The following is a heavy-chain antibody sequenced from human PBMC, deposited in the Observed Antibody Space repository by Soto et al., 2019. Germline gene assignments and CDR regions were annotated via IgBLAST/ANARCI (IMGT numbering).Heavy chain of an antibody. J-gene: IGHJ3*02. D-gene: IGHD6-13*01. Sequence: ASVKVSCKASGYTFTSYGISWVRQAPGQGFEWMGWISAYNGNTNYAQKLQGRVTMTTDTSTSTAYMELRSLRSDDTAVYYCAASFPGIDAFDIWGQGTMVTVSS. CDR2: ISAYNGNT. CDR1: GYTFTSYG. CDR3: AASFPGIDAFDI. V-gene: IGHV1-18*01.